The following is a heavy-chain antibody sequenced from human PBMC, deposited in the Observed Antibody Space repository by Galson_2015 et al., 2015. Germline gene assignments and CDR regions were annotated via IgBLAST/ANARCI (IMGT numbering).Heavy chain of an antibody. CDR1: GFTFSSYW. CDR3: AREDIVVVPAAFDY. CDR2: INSDGSST. Sequence: SLRLSCAASGFTFSSYWMHWVRQAPGKGLVWVSRINSDGSSTNYADSVKGRFTISRDNAKNTLYLQMNSLRAEDTAVYYCAREDIVVVPAAFDYWGQGTLVTVSS. J-gene: IGHJ4*02. V-gene: IGHV3-74*01. D-gene: IGHD2-2*01.